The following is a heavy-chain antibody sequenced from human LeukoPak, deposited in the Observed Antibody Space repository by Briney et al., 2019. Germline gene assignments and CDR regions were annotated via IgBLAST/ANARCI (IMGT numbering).Heavy chain of an antibody. J-gene: IGHJ4*02. Sequence: SETLSLTCTVSGGSISSYYWSWIRQPAGKGLEWIGRIYTSGSTNYNPSLKSRVTMSVDTSKNQSSLKLSSVTAADTAVYYCAREEKAAGTIDYWGQGTLVTVSS. CDR2: IYTSGST. CDR3: AREEKAAGTIDY. V-gene: IGHV4-4*07. CDR1: GGSISSYY. D-gene: IGHD6-19*01.